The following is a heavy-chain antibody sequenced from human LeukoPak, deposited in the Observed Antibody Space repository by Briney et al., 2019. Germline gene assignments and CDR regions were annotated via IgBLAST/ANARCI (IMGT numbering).Heavy chain of an antibody. J-gene: IGHJ4*02. Sequence: PGGSLRLSCAASGFTFSSYGMHWVRQAPGKGLEWVAVISYDGSNKYYADSVKGRFTISRDNSKNTLYLQMNSLRAEDTAVYYCARRSGRHYYDSSGYYYPKREYYFDYWGQGTLVTVSS. CDR3: ARRSGRHYYDSSGYYYPKREYYFDY. CDR2: ISYDGSNK. D-gene: IGHD3-22*01. CDR1: GFTFSSYG. V-gene: IGHV3-30*03.